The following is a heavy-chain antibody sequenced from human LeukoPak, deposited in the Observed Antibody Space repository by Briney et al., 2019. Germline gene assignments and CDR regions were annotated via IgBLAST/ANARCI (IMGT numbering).Heavy chain of an antibody. V-gene: IGHV3-33*01. D-gene: IGHD1-26*01. CDR1: GFTFSSYG. CDR2: IWYDGSNK. J-gene: IGHJ4*02. CDR3: ARGGLEATTGRIFHFDY. Sequence: GGSLRLSCAASGFTFSSYGMHWVRQAPGKGLEWVAVIWYDGSNKYYADSVRGRFTISRDNSKNTLYLQMNSLRAEDTAVYYCARGGLEATTGRIFHFDYWGQGTLVTVSS.